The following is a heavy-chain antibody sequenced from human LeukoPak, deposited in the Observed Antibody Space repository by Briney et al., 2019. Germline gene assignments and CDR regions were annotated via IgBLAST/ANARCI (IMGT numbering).Heavy chain of an antibody. V-gene: IGHV3-21*01. Sequence: GGSLRLSCAASGFTFSSYSMNWVRQAPGKGREWVSSISSSSSYIYYADSVKGRFTISRDNAKNSLYLQMNSLRAEDTAVYYCAREGPDYVCPDYWGQGTLVTVSS. CDR2: ISSSSSYI. J-gene: IGHJ4*02. D-gene: IGHD4-17*01. CDR1: GFTFSSYS. CDR3: AREGPDYVCPDY.